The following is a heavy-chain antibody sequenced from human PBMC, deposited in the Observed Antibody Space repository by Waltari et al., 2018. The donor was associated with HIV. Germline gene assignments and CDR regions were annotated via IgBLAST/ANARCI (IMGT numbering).Heavy chain of an antibody. CDR2: ISSSGGTT. CDR1: GFPFSDSH. D-gene: IGHD3-3*01. V-gene: IGHV3-11*01. J-gene: IGHJ4*02. CDR3: VRDNHDFWSGHYFDS. Sequence: QVQLLESGGGLVKPAGSLTPPRAPPGFPFSDSHTSWIRQAPGKGLEWLSYISSSGGTTYYAESVRGRFTISRDSAKHSLFLQMNSLRAEDTAVYYCVRDNHDFWSGHYFDSWGQGTLVTVSS.